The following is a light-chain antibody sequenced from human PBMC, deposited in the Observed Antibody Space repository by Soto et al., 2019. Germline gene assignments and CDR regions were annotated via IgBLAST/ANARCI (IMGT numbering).Light chain of an antibody. CDR1: QYINTR. V-gene: IGKV3-11*01. Sequence: EIVFTHSPATLSAFPGDRVALSCRASQYINTRLAWYQHRPGQAPRLLIYQTSIRAAGIPARFSGSGSGTDFTLTISSLQPQDFATYFCQQSYSRPRTFGQGTKVDIK. J-gene: IGKJ1*01. CDR2: QTS. CDR3: QQSYSRPRT.